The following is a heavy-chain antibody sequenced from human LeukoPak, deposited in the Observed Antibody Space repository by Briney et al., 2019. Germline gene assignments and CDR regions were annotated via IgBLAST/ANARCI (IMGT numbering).Heavy chain of an antibody. CDR1: GGSFSGYY. V-gene: IGHV4-34*01. J-gene: IGHJ5*02. Sequence: SETLSLTCAVYGGSFSGYYWSWIRQPPGKGLEWIGEINHSGSTNYNPSLKSRVTISVDTSKNQFSLKLSSVTAADTAVYYCARLEPYSSSWYGGDWFDPWGQGTLVTVSS. CDR2: INHSGST. D-gene: IGHD6-13*01. CDR3: ARLEPYSSSWYGGDWFDP.